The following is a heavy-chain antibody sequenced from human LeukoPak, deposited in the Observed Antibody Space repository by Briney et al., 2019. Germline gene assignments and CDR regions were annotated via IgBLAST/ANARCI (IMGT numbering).Heavy chain of an antibody. V-gene: IGHV3-23*01. Sequence: GGSLRLSSAASGFTFSSYAMSWVRQAPGKGLEWVSAISGSGGSTYYADSVKGRFTISRDKSKNTLYLQMNSLRAEDTAVYYCAKGTAAAGTDWFDPWGQGTLVTVSS. D-gene: IGHD6-13*01. CDR3: AKGTAAAGTDWFDP. CDR2: ISGSGGST. J-gene: IGHJ5*02. CDR1: GFTFSSYA.